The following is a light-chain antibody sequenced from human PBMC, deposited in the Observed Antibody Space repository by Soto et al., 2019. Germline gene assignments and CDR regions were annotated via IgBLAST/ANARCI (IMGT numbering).Light chain of an antibody. Sequence: DIQMTQSPSSVSASVGDRVTITCRASQDIKYWLAWYQQKPGKAPNLLIYAASSLQSGVPSRFSGSGSGTDFALTISSLQPEDFATYYCQQANSFPFTFGGGTKVEIK. CDR1: QDIKYW. CDR2: AAS. J-gene: IGKJ4*01. CDR3: QQANSFPFT. V-gene: IGKV1-12*01.